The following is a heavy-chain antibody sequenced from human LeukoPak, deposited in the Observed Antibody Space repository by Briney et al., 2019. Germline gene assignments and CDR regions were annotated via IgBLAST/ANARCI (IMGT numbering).Heavy chain of an antibody. Sequence: ASVKVSCKASGYTFTSYYMHWVRQAPGQGLEWMGIINPSGGSTSYAQKFQGRVTMTRDTSTSTDYMELSSVRSEDTAVYYCASGVSSWYGIDYWGQGTLVTVSS. V-gene: IGHV1-46*01. CDR3: ASGVSSWYGIDY. CDR1: GYTFTSYY. CDR2: INPSGGST. J-gene: IGHJ4*02. D-gene: IGHD6-13*01.